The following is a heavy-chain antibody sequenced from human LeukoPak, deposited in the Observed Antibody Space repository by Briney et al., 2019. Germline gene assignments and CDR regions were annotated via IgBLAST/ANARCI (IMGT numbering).Heavy chain of an antibody. V-gene: IGHV1-2*02. J-gene: IGHJ4*02. D-gene: IGHD4-17*01. CDR2: ISPNSDDT. CDR1: GYTFSDYY. CDR3: ARNYGHNSKYFDY. Sequence: GASVKVSCKASGYTFSDYYIHWVRQAPGQGLEWMGWISPNSDDTNFAQIFQGRVIMTRDTSISTAYMELSRLTSDDTALYYCARNYGHNSKYFDYWGQGTLVTVPS.